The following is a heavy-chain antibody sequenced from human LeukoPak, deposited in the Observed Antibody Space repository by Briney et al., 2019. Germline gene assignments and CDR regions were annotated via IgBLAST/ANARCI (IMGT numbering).Heavy chain of an antibody. D-gene: IGHD3-3*01. Sequence: GGSLRLSCAASGFTFSNAWMSWVRHAPGKGLEWVGRIKSKTDGGTTDYAAPVKGRFTISRDDSKNTLYLQMNSLKTEDTAVYYCTTLVKYYDFWSGYSRLDYYYYMDVWGKGTTVTVSS. CDR1: GFTFSNAW. V-gene: IGHV3-15*01. CDR3: TTLVKYYDFWSGYSRLDYYYYMDV. CDR2: IKSKTDGGTT. J-gene: IGHJ6*03.